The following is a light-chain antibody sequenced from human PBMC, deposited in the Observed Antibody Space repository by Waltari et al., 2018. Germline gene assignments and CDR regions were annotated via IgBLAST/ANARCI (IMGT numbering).Light chain of an antibody. Sequence: PGQSVTISCTGTSSDVGGYNYVSWYQQHPGKAPKLMIYDVSKRPSGVPDRFSGSKSGNTASLTISGLQAEDEADYYCCSYAGSYVFGTGTKVTVL. V-gene: IGLV2-11*01. CDR3: CSYAGSYV. J-gene: IGLJ1*01. CDR2: DVS. CDR1: SSDVGGYNY.